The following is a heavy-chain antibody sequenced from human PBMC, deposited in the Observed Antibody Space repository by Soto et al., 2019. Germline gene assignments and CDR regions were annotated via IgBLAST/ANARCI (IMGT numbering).Heavy chain of an antibody. CDR2: INPSGGST. V-gene: IGHV1-46*01. CDR3: ARDLGGSGWSFDY. D-gene: IGHD6-19*01. J-gene: IGHJ4*02. CDR1: GYTLTSYY. Sequence: ASVKVPCKASGYTLTSYYMHRVRQSPGQGLEWMGIINPSGGSTSYAQKFQGRVTMTRDTSTSTVYMELSSLRSEDTAVYYCARDLGGSGWSFDYWGQGTLVTVSS.